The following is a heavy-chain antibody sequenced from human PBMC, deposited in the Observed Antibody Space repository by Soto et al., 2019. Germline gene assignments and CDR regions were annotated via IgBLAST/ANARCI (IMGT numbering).Heavy chain of an antibody. CDR1: GGSSNSYY. D-gene: IGHD3-10*01. V-gene: IGHV4-59*08. CDR3: ARPTKEVRGIRFDP. Sequence: PSETLSLTCTVSGGSSNSYYWTWIRQPPAKGLEWIGYIYYTGSTNYNPSLKSRVTISVDTSKNQFSLRLASVTAADTAMYYCARPTKEVRGIRFDPWGQGILVTVSS. J-gene: IGHJ5*02. CDR2: IYYTGST.